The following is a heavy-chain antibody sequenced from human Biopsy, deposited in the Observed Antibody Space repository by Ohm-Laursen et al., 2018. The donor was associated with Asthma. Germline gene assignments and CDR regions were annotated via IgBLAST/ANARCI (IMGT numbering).Heavy chain of an antibody. Sequence: GQTLSLTCAASRFTYEMHWVRQAPGKGLEWVAVISYDGSSIYYADSVKGRFTISRDNSKNTLSLQMNSLTAEDTAVYYCAREGVAGPHIEDWGQGTLVTVSS. J-gene: IGHJ4*02. CDR3: AREGVAGPHIED. V-gene: IGHV3-30-3*01. CDR2: ISYDGSSI. CDR1: RFTYE. D-gene: IGHD6-19*01.